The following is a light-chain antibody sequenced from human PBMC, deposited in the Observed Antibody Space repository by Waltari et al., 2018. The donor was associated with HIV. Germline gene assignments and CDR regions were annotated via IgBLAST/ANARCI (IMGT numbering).Light chain of an antibody. V-gene: IGLV1-40*01. CDR1: SPHIGAGPD. J-gene: IGLJ2*01. Sequence: QPVLTQPPSVSGAPGQRLAIPCPGSSPHIGAGPDVHWYQQIAGAAPKLLIYGDNSRPSGVPDRFSGSKSGTSASLAITGLQAEDAADYYCQSYDSSLVFGGGTKLTV. CDR2: GDN. CDR3: QSYDSSLV.